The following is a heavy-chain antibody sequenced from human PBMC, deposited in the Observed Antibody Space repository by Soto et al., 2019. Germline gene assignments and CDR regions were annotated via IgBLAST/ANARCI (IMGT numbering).Heavy chain of an antibody. V-gene: IGHV4-59*08. J-gene: IGHJ6*02. Sequence: SETLSLTCTVSGGSISTYYWSWFRQPPGKGLEWIGYIYYSGGTNYSPSLESRVTISVDTSKNQFSLKLSSATAADTAVYYCARQSGGYYYYGMDVWGQGTTVT. D-gene: IGHD1-26*01. CDR1: GGSISTYY. CDR2: IYYSGGT. CDR3: ARQSGGYYYYGMDV.